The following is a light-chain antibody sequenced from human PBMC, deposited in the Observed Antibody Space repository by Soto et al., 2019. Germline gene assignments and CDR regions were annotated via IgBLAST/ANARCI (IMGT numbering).Light chain of an antibody. V-gene: IGKV1-5*03. CDR3: QQYYTYSSLT. Sequence: DIQMTQSPSTLSASVGDRVTITCRASQSISNWLAWYQQKPGKAPKLLIYKASSLGSGVPSRFSCSGSRTEFTLTISSLQPDDFATYYCQQYYTYSSLTFGGGTKAEIK. CDR2: KAS. J-gene: IGKJ4*01. CDR1: QSISNW.